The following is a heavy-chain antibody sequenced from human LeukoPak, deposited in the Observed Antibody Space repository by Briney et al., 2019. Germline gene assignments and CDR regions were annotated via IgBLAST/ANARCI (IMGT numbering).Heavy chain of an antibody. J-gene: IGHJ3*02. CDR1: GGTFSSYA. V-gene: IGHV1-69*13. Sequence: SVKVSCKASGGTFSSYAISWVRQAPGQGLEWMGGIIPIFGTANYAQKFQGRVTITADESTSTAYMELSSLRSEDTAVYYCARDFDWSERAAFDIWGQGTMVTVSS. CDR2: IIPIFGTA. CDR3: ARDFDWSERAAFDI. D-gene: IGHD3-9*01.